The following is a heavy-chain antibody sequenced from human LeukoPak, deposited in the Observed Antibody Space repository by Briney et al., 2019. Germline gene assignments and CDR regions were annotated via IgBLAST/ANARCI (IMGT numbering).Heavy chain of an antibody. V-gene: IGHV3-64*02. CDR3: ARIGSGGALDY. J-gene: IGHJ4*02. Sequence: GGSLRLSCAASGFTFSSYSMHWVRQAPGKGLDCVSAISANGDSTYYADSVKGRFTLYRDNTKNTLYLQMGGLRTEDMAVYYCARIGSGGALDYWGQGTLVTVSS. CDR1: GFTFSSYS. D-gene: IGHD2-15*01. CDR2: ISANGDST.